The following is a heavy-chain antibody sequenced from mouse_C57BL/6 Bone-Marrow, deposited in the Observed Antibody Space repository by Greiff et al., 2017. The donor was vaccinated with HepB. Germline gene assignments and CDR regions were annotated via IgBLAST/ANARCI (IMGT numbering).Heavy chain of an antibody. CDR2: IWSGGST. Sequence: QVQLKESGPGLVQPSQSLSITCTVSGFSLTSYGVHWVRQPPGKGLEWLGVIWSGGSTDYNAAFISSLSISKDNSKSQVFFKMNSLQADDTAIYYCAIVYYGNYEGNYWGQGTTLTVSS. CDR3: AIVYYGNYEGNY. J-gene: IGHJ2*01. V-gene: IGHV2-4*01. D-gene: IGHD2-1*01. CDR1: GFSLTSYG.